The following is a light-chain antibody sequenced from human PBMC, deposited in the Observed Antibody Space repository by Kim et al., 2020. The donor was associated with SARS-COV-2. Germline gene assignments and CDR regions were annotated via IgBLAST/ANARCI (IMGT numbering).Light chain of an antibody. V-gene: IGKV2-30*02. Sequence: DAVMTQSPLSLPVTLGQSASISCRSSQSLVRSDGDTYLNWFQQRPGQSPRRLIYQVSKRHSGVPDRFSGSGSGTDFTLKISRVEAEDVGVYYCMQGTHWPPYTFGQGTKLEI. CDR2: QVS. CDR1: QSLVRSDGDTY. CDR3: MQGTHWPPYT. J-gene: IGKJ2*01.